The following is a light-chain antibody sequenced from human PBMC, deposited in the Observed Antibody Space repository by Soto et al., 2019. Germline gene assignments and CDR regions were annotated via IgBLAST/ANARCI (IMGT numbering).Light chain of an antibody. J-gene: IGKJ5*01. CDR3: QQYDDLPIT. V-gene: IGKV1-33*01. CDR2: DAS. CDR1: QDIDKF. Sequence: EIQMTQSPSSLSASVGDRVTITCQASQDIDKFLNWYQQKPGKAPKLLIDDASNLETGVPSRFSGSGSGTHFTFTISSLQPEDIATYYCQQYDDLPITFGQGTRLEIK.